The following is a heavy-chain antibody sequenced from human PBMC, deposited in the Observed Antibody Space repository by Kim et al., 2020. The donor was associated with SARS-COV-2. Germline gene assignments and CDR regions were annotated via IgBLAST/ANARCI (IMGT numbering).Heavy chain of an antibody. J-gene: IGHJ4*02. Sequence: ASVKVSCKASGYTFTRFGMNWVRQAPGQGLEWMGWIHTNTGKPTYAQGFPVRFVFSLDTSFNTAFLQITSLTAEDTAVYYCVLLGGGATDYFDYWGQGTLVSVSS. CDR2: IHTNTGKP. D-gene: IGHD1-26*01. CDR3: VLLGGGATDYFDY. CDR1: GYTFTRFG. V-gene: IGHV7-4-1*02.